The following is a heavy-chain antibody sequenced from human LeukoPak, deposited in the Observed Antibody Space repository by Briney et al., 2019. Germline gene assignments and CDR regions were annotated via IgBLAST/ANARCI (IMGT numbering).Heavy chain of an antibody. CDR2: IYTSGST. CDR1: GSVSGYY. D-gene: IGHD2-2*01. Sequence: SETLSLTCTVSGSVSGYYWSWIRQPPGKGPEWIGYIYTSGSTNYNPSLESRVTISVDTSKNQFSLDLSSVTAADTAVYYCARQKCTSASCLTKNAFDIWGQGTMVTVSS. CDR3: ARQKCTSASCLTKNAFDI. V-gene: IGHV4-4*09. J-gene: IGHJ3*02.